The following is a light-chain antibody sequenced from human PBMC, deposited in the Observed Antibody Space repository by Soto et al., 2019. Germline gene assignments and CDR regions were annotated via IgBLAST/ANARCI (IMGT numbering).Light chain of an antibody. CDR2: EVN. V-gene: IGLV2-14*01. Sequence: QSVLTQPASVSGSPGQSITISCTGTSSDVGGYNYVSWYQHHPGKAPKLMIYEVNNRPSGVSNRFSGSKSGNTASLTISGLQAEDEADYYCSSYTSSSSYAFGTGTKPPS. CDR1: SSDVGGYNY. J-gene: IGLJ1*01. CDR3: SSYTSSSSYA.